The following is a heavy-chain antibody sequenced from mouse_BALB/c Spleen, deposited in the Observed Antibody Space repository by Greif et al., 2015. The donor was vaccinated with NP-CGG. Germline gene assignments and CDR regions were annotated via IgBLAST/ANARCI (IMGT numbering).Heavy chain of an antibody. V-gene: IGHV5-15*02. CDR3: ARVYYGSSYDY. J-gene: IGHJ2*01. Sequence: EVHLVESGGGLVQPGGSRKLSCAASGFTFSDYGMAWVRQAPGKGPEWVAFISNLAYSIYYADTVTGRFTISRENAKNTLYLEMSSLRSEDTAMYYCARVYYGSSYDYWGQGTTLTVSS. D-gene: IGHD1-1*01. CDR2: ISNLAYSI. CDR1: GFTFSDYG.